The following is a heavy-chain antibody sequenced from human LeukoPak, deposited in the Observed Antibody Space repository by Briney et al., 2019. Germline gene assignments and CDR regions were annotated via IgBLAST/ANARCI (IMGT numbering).Heavy chain of an antibody. CDR2: ISYDGSNN. CDR3: AKGNPAGHIVVVIGGFDI. CDR1: GFTFTSYD. J-gene: IGHJ3*02. V-gene: IGHV3-30*18. Sequence: PGGSLRLSCAASGFTFTSYDMDWVRQAPGKGLEWVAIISYDGSNNYYADSVRGRFTISRDNSKNTLYLQMNSLRAEDTAVYYCAKGNPAGHIVVVIGGFDIWGQGTMVTVSS. D-gene: IGHD2-21*01.